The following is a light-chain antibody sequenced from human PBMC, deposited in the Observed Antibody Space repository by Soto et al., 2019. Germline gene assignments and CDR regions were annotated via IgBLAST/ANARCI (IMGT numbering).Light chain of an antibody. J-gene: IGLJ2*01. Sequence: SYELTQPLSVSVALGQTARITCGGNNIGSKNVHWYQQKPGQAPVLVIYRDSNRPSGIPERFSGSNSGNTATLTISRAQAGDEADYYSQVWDSSTVVFGGGTKLTVL. CDR1: NIGSKN. CDR2: RDS. CDR3: QVWDSSTVV. V-gene: IGLV3-9*01.